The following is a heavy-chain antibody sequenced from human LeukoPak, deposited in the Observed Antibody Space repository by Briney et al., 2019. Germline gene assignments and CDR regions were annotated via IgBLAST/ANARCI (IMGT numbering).Heavy chain of an antibody. CDR1: GGSISSYY. J-gene: IGHJ5*02. V-gene: IGHV4-4*07. CDR3: ARGSPTLEQLVGSWFDP. D-gene: IGHD6-6*01. Sequence: SETLSLTCTVSGGSISSYYWSWIRQPAGKGLEWIGRIYTSGSTNYNPSLKSRVTMSVDTSKNQFSLKLSSVTAADTAVYYCARGSPTLEQLVGSWFDPWGQGTLVTVSS. CDR2: IYTSGST.